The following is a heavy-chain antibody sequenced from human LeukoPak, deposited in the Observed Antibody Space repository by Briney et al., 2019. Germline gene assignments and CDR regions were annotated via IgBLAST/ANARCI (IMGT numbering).Heavy chain of an antibody. CDR1: GFTFSSYE. CDR2: ISSGSSSI. J-gene: IGHJ4*02. Sequence: GGSLRLSCAASGFTFSSYEMNWVRQAPGKGLEWVSYISSGSSSIFYADSVKGRFTISRDNSKNSLYLQMNSLRVEDTAVYYCAKRYNSEYLAPVQNWGQGTLVTVSS. CDR3: AKRYNSEYLAPVQN. V-gene: IGHV3-48*03. D-gene: IGHD1-1*01.